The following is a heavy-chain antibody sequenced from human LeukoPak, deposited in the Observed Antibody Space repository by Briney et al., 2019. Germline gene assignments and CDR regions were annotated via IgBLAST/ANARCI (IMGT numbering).Heavy chain of an antibody. D-gene: IGHD3-10*01. CDR3: AHTQFYSDSGTYPFDY. CDR1: GFSLSTSGVG. V-gene: IGHV2-5*02. Sequence: SGPTLVKPTQTLTLTCTFSGFSLSTSGVGVGWIRQPPGKALEWLALIYWDEDKRYSPSLKNRLTITKVTSENQVVLTMTNMDPVDTAPYYCAHTQFYSDSGTYPFDYWGQGTLVTVSS. J-gene: IGHJ4*02. CDR2: IYWDEDK.